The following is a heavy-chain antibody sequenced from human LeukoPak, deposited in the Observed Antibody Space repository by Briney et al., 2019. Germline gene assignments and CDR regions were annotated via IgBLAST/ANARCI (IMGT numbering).Heavy chain of an antibody. J-gene: IGHJ3*02. V-gene: IGHV4-59*08. Sequence: SETLSLTCTVSGGSISSYYWSWIRPPPGKGLEWIGYIYYIGSTNYNPSLKSRVTISVDTSKNQFSLKVSSVTAADTAVYYCARHNNYGSYAFDIWGQGTMVTVSS. CDR1: GGSISSYY. CDR3: ARHNNYGSYAFDI. CDR2: IYYIGST. D-gene: IGHD3-10*01.